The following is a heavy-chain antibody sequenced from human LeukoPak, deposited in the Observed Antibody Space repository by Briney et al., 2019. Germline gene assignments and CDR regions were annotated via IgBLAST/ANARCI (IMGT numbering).Heavy chain of an antibody. Sequence: ASVKVSCKASGYTFTSYGISLVRQAPRQGLEWMGWTSAYNGNTNYAQKLQGRVTMTTDTSTSTAYMELRSLRSDDTAVYYCARFRVRGVSPRNYYYGMDVWGQGTTVTVSS. D-gene: IGHD3-10*01. CDR3: ARFRVRGVSPRNYYYGMDV. J-gene: IGHJ6*02. CDR1: GYTFTSYG. CDR2: TSAYNGNT. V-gene: IGHV1-18*01.